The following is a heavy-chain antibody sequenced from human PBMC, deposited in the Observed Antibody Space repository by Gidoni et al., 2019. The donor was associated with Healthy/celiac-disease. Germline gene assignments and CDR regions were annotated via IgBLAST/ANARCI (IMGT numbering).Heavy chain of an antibody. D-gene: IGHD3-22*01. J-gene: IGHJ5*02. CDR2: ISYDGSNK. CDR1: GVTFSSYG. CDR3: AKDGPYSGYYPNWFDP. V-gene: IGHV3-30*18. Sequence: QVQLVESGGGVVQPGRSLRLSCAASGVTFSSYGMHWVRQAPGKGLEWVAVISYDGSNKYYADSVKGRFTISRDNSKNTLYLQMNSLRAEDTAVYYCAKDGPYSGYYPNWFDPWGQGTLVTVSS.